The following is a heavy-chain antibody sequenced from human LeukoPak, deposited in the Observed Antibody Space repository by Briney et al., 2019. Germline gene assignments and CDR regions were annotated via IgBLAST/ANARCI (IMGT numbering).Heavy chain of an antibody. Sequence: SVKVSCKASGGTFSSYAISWVRQAPGQGLEWMGGIIPIFGTANYAQKFQGRVTIAADESTSTAYMELSSLRSEDTAVYYCARDRGYSYSWFDPWGQGTLVTVSS. CDR1: GGTFSSYA. CDR2: IIPIFGTA. V-gene: IGHV1-69*13. J-gene: IGHJ5*02. CDR3: ARDRGYSYSWFDP. D-gene: IGHD5-18*01.